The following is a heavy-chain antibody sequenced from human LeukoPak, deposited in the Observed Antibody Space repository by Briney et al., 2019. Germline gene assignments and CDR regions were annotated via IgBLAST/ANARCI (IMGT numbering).Heavy chain of an antibody. CDR1: GFTFSSYG. J-gene: IGHJ5*02. CDR3: AKGAYSDFWSGYYNWFDP. D-gene: IGHD3-3*01. CDR2: ISYDGSNK. Sequence: GGSLRLSCAASGFTFSSYGMHWVRQAPGKGLEWVAVISYDGSNKYYADSVKGRFTISRDNSKNTLYLQMNSLRAEDTAVYYCAKGAYSDFWSGYYNWFDPWGQGTLVTVSS. V-gene: IGHV3-30*18.